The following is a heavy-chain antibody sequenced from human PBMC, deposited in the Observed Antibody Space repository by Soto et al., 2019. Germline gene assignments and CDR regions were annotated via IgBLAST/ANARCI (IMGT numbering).Heavy chain of an antibody. CDR3: ARAVVVTAITYWYFDL. CDR2: IYSGGST. CDR1: GFTVSSSY. J-gene: IGHJ2*01. V-gene: IGHV3-66*01. Sequence: EVQLVESGGGLVQPGGSLRLSCAASGFTVSSSYMSWVRQAPGKGLERVSVIYSGGSTYYADSVKGRFTVSRDNSENKLFLQMNSLRIEDTAVYYCARAVVVTAITYWYFDLWGRGTLVTVSS. D-gene: IGHD2-21*02.